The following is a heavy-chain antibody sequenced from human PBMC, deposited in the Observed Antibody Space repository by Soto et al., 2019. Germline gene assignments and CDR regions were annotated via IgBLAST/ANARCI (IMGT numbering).Heavy chain of an antibody. CDR2: ISGSGGST. D-gene: IGHD6-13*01. Sequence: EVQLLESGGGLVQPGGSLRLSCAASGFTFSSYAMSWVRQAPGKGLEWVSAISGSGGSTYYADSVKGRFTISRDNSKNTLYLQMNGLRAEDTAVYYCETDVAAAYYYYYYYMDVWGKGTTVTVSS. CDR1: GFTFSSYA. J-gene: IGHJ6*03. V-gene: IGHV3-23*01. CDR3: ETDVAAAYYYYYYYMDV.